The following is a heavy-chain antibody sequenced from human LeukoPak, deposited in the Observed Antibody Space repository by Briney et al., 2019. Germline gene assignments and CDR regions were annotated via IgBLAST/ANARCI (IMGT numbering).Heavy chain of an antibody. CDR1: GFTFSSYS. V-gene: IGHV3-21*01. Sequence: GGSLRLSCAASGFTFSSYSMNWVRQAPGKGLEWVSSISSSSSYIYYADSVKGRFTISRDNAKNSLYLQMNSPRAEDTAVYYCARDLPTHDAFDIWGQGTMVTVSS. CDR2: ISSSSSYI. CDR3: ARDLPTHDAFDI. J-gene: IGHJ3*02.